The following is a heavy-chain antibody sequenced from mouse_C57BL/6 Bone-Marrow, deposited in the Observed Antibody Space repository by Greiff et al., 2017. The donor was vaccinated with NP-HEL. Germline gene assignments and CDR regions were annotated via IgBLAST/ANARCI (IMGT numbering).Heavy chain of an antibody. CDR2: IYPRDGST. CDR3: ARNYYSNYVGVYFDY. Sequence: VQLQQSDAELVKPGASVKISCKVSGYTFTDHTIHWMKQRPEQGLEWIGYIYPRDGSTKYNEKFKGKATLTADKSSSTAYMQLNSLTSEDSAVYFCARNYYSNYVGVYFDYWGQGTTLTVSS. V-gene: IGHV1-78*01. J-gene: IGHJ2*01. CDR1: GYTFTDHT. D-gene: IGHD2-5*01.